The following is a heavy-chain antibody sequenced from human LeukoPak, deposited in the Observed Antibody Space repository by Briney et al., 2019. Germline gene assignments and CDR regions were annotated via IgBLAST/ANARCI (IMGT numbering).Heavy chain of an antibody. Sequence: GGSLRLXCAASGFTFSSYWMHWVRQAPGKGLVWVSRINSDGSSTSYADSVKGRFTISRDNAKNTLYLQMNSLRAEDTAVYYCAGGCGQLWFGELLHYDYWGQGTLVTVSS. CDR1: GFTFSSYW. CDR3: AGGCGQLWFGELLHYDY. J-gene: IGHJ4*02. D-gene: IGHD3-10*01. V-gene: IGHV3-74*01. CDR2: INSDGSST.